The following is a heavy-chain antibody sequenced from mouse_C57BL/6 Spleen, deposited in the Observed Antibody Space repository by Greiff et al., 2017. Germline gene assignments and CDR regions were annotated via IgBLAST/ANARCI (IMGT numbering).Heavy chain of an antibody. Sequence: QVQLQQPGAELVKPGASVKVSCKASGYTFTSYWMHWVKQRPGPGLEWIGRIHPSDSDTNYNQKFKGKATLTVDKSSSTAYMQLSSLTAEDSAVYYCAMETYYGTYVDDWGQGTTLTVSS. J-gene: IGHJ2*01. CDR2: IHPSDSDT. D-gene: IGHD1-1*01. CDR1: GYTFTSYW. CDR3: AMETYYGTYVDD. V-gene: IGHV1-74*01.